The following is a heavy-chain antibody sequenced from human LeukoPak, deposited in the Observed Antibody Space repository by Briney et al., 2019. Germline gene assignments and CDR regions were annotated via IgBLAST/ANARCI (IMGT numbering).Heavy chain of an antibody. V-gene: IGHV3-21*01. J-gene: IGHJ4*02. CDR1: GFTFSSYS. D-gene: IGHD3-22*01. CDR3: ARDSRYYYDSSGYYSDY. CDR2: ISSSSSYI. Sequence: GGSLRLSCAASGFTFSSYSTNWVRQAPGKGLEWVSSISSSSSYIYYADSVKGRFTISRDNAKNSLYLQMNSLRAEDTAVYYCARDSRYYYDSSGYYSDYWGQGTLVTVSS.